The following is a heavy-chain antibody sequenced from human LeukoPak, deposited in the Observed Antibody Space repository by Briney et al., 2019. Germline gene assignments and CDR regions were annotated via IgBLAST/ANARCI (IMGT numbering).Heavy chain of an antibody. V-gene: IGHV4-39*07. CDR2: IFYRGST. Sequence: GPLSLSCAASGFPFSSHGMNWARQPPGKGLEWIGSIFYRGSTYNNPSLKSRVTISVDTSKNQFSLKLRSVTAADTAVYYCARLRVRGYGFGPWEGPTWLDYWGQGTLVTVSS. D-gene: IGHD5-18*01. J-gene: IGHJ4*02. CDR1: GFPFSSHGM. CDR3: ARLRVRGYGFGPWEGPTWLDY.